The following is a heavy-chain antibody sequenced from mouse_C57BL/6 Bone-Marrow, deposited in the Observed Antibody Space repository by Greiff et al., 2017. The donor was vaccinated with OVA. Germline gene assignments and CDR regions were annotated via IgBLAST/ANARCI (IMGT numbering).Heavy chain of an antibody. V-gene: IGHV5-16*01. CDR3: ERVGITTVVEKCEV. J-gene: IGHJ1*03. CDR1: GFTFSDYY. CDR2: INSDGRSP. D-gene: IGHD1-1*01. Sequence: EVMLVESEGGLVQPGSSMKLSCTASGFTFSDYYMAWVRQVPETGLEWVAHINSDGRSPYYLDSLQSRFIISRDNAKNILYLQMSSLKSEDTATDDGERVGITTVVEKCEVWGTGTTVTGSS.